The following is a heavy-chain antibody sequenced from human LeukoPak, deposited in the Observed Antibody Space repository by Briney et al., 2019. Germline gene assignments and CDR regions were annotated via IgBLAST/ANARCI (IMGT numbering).Heavy chain of an antibody. D-gene: IGHD3-22*01. J-gene: IGHJ4*02. Sequence: PSETLSLTCTVSGGSISSGSYYWSWIRQPAGKGLEWIGRIYTSGSTNYNPSLKSRVTISVDTSKNQFSLKLSSVTAADTAVYYCARGLGYYYDSSGYPIPWGYFDYWGQGTLVTVSS. CDR1: GGSISSGSYY. CDR3: ARGLGYYYDSSGYPIPWGYFDY. CDR2: IYTSGST. V-gene: IGHV4-61*02.